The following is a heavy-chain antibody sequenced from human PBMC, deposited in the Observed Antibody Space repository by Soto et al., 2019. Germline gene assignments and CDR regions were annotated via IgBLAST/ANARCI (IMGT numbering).Heavy chain of an antibody. V-gene: IGHV3-13*05. CDR1: GFSFRDYD. J-gene: IGHJ6*02. CDR3: ARAYLGRLPRRADYYYAMDV. CDR2: LGAARDP. Sequence: EVQLVESGGGSVQPGASLRLSCAASGFSFRDYDMHLVRQRKGKGLEWVSALGAARDPYYVGSVKGRFSVSRDNAQNSLFLQMNNLRVDDTAVYFCARAYLGRLPRRADYYYAMDVWGRGTTVTVSS. D-gene: IGHD1-26*01.